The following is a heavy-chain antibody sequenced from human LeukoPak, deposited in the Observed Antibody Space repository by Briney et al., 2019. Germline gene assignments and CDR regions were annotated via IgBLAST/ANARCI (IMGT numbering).Heavy chain of an antibody. V-gene: IGHV3-48*03. CDR1: GFTFSSYE. Sequence: PGGSLRLSCAASGFTFSSYEMNWVRQAPGKGLEWVSYISSSGSTIYYADSVKGRFTISRDNAKNSLYLQMNSLRAEDTAVYYCARVHGSYYNAFDIWGQGTMVTVSS. CDR2: ISSSGSTI. J-gene: IGHJ3*02. CDR3: ARVHGSYYNAFDI. D-gene: IGHD1-26*01.